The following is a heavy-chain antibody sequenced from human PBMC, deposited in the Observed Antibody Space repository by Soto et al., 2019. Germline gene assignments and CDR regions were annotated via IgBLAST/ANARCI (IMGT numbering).Heavy chain of an antibody. J-gene: IGHJ4*02. CDR2: ISAYNGNT. CDR1: GYTFTSYG. CDR3: ARDQFRWLQFGGVDY. D-gene: IGHD5-12*01. Sequence: QVQLVQSGAEVKKPGASVKVSCKASGYTFTSYGISWVRQAPGQGLEWMGWISAYNGNTNYAQKLQGRVTMTTDTSTSTAYMELRGLRSDDTAVYYCARDQFRWLQFGGVDYWGQGTLVTVSS. V-gene: IGHV1-18*01.